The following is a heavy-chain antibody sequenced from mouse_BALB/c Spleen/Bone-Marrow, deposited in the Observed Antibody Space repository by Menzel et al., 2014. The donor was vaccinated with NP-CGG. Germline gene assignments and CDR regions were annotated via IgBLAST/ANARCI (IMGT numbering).Heavy chain of an antibody. J-gene: IGHJ4*01. CDR2: IDPANGNT. V-gene: IGHV14-3*02. CDR3: AREDYGNSYAMDY. CDR1: GFNIXDTY. Sequence: EVQVAESGAELVKPGASVKLSCTASGFNIXDTYMHWVKQRPEQGLDWIGRIDPANGNTKYDPKFQGKATITADTSSNAAYLQLSSLTSEDTAVYYCAREDYGNSYAMDYWGQGTSVTVSS. D-gene: IGHD2-1*01.